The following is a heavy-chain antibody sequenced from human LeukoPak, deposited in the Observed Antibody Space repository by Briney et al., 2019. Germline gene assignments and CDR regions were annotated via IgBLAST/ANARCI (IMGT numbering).Heavy chain of an antibody. CDR1: GGSISSYY. V-gene: IGHV4-59*12. D-gene: IGHD4-17*01. J-gene: IGHJ2*01. CDR3: ARGGDYGDLGHFDL. CDR2: IYDSGST. Sequence: SETLSLTCSVSGGSISSYYWSWIRQPPGKGLEWIGYIYDSGSTNYNPSLKSRVTMSVDTSKNQFSLKLSSVTAADTAVYYCARGGDYGDLGHFDLWGRGTLVTVSS.